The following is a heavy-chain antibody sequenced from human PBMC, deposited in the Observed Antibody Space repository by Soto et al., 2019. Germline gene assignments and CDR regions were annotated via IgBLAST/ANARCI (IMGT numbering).Heavy chain of an antibody. D-gene: IGHD6-19*01. CDR3: AMSIHEEIGVAGPKDIWLQR. J-gene: IGHJ5*02. V-gene: IGHV1-69*02. Sequence: SVQVSCKASGGIFSSYTINWVRQAPGQGLEWMGRIIPILGIANYAQKFQGRVTITADKSTSTAHMELRSLRSEDPAVYYCAMSIHEEIGVAGPKDIWLQRWCQGTRVSVSS. CDR1: GGIFSSYT. CDR2: IIPILGIA.